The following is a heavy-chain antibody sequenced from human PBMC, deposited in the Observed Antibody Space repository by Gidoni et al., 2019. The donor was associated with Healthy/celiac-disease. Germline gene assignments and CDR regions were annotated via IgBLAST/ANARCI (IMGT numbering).Heavy chain of an antibody. Sequence: QVQLQESGPGLVKPSETLSLTCTVSGGSISSYYWSWIRQPPGKGLEWIGYIYYSGSTNYNPSLKSRVTISVDTSKNQFSLKLSSVTAADTAVYYCARDRQGLGDYWGQGTLVTVSS. CDR1: GGSISSYY. D-gene: IGHD3-16*01. V-gene: IGHV4-59*01. CDR2: IYYSGST. CDR3: ARDRQGLGDY. J-gene: IGHJ4*02.